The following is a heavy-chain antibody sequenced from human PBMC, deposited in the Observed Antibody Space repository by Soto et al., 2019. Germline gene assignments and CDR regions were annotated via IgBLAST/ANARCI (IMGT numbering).Heavy chain of an antibody. CDR1: GYTFTSYD. CDR3: ARERTRGFDP. V-gene: IGHV1-8*01. J-gene: IGHJ5*02. CDR2: MNPNSGNT. Sequence: ASVKVSCKASGYTFTSYDINWVRQATGQGLEWMGWMNPNSGNTAYAQKFLGRVTMTRNTSISTVYMELSSLRSEDTAVYYCARERTRGFDPWGQGTLVTVSS.